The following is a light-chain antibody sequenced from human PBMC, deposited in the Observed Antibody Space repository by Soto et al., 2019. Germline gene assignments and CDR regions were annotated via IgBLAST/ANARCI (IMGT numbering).Light chain of an antibody. J-gene: IGKJ5*01. CDR1: QNINNY. V-gene: IGKV1-39*01. CDR3: QQSYSTPIT. CDR2: AAS. Sequence: DIQMTQSPSSLSASVGDGVTITCQASQNINNYLNWYQQKPGKAPKLLIYAASSLQSGVPSRFSGSGSGTDFTLTISSLQPEDFATYYCQQSYSTPITFGQGTRLEIK.